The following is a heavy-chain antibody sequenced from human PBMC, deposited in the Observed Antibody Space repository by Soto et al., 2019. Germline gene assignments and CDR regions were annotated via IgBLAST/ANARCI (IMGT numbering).Heavy chain of an antibody. CDR1: RGTFSSYA. V-gene: IGHV1-69*13. Sequence: ASVKVSCQASRGTFSSYAISWERQAPGQWLEWKGGLIPIFGTANYAQKFQGRVTITADESTSTAYMELSSLRSEDTAVYYCARDPDIVGFDHWGEGTLVTVSS. D-gene: IGHD2-15*01. CDR2: LIPIFGTA. CDR3: ARDPDIVGFDH. J-gene: IGHJ5*02.